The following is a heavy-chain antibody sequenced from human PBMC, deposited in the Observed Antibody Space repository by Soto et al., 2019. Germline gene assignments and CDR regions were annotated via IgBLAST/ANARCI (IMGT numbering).Heavy chain of an antibody. Sequence: GGSLRLSCAASGFTFSSYAMSWVRQAPGKGLEWVSAISGSGGSTYYADSVKGRFTISRDNSKNTLYLQMNSLRAEDTAVYYCAKDGFFRIVATQVPVDAFDIWGQGTMVTVSS. CDR2: ISGSGGST. D-gene: IGHD3-22*01. CDR3: AKDGFFRIVATQVPVDAFDI. CDR1: GFTFSSYA. J-gene: IGHJ3*02. V-gene: IGHV3-23*01.